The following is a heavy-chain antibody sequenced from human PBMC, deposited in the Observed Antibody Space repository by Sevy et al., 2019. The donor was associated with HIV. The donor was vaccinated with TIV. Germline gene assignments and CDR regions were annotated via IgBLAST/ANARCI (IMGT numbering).Heavy chain of an antibody. J-gene: IGHJ4*02. CDR1: GFTFSSYA. D-gene: IGHD4-17*01. CDR2: ISYDGSNK. V-gene: IGHV3-30-3*01. Sequence: GGSLRLSCAASGFTFSSYAMHWVRQAPGKGLEWVAVISYDGSNKYYADSVKGRFTISRDNSKNTLYLQMNSLRAEDTAVYYCAREAIDYGGSLFDYWGQGTLVTVSS. CDR3: AREAIDYGGSLFDY.